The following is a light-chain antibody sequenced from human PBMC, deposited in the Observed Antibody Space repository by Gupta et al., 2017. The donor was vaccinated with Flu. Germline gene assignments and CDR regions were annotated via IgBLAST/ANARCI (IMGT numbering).Light chain of an antibody. CDR2: NSD. J-gene: IGLJ2*01. V-gene: IGLV1-44*01. CDR3: AIWDDSLNRVV. CDR1: GSFLGSSV. Sequence: KVTIFCSKNGSFLGSSVVNWYQQLPGAAPRLLLCNSDQRASGVPDRVSGSRSGTSASLAVSGLQSEDEAVYYCAIWDDSLNRVVFGGGTRLTVL.